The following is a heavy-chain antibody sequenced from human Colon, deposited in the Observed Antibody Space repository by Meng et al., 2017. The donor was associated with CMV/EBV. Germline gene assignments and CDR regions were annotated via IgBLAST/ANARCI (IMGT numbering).Heavy chain of an antibody. V-gene: IGHV3-7*01. Sequence: GESLKISCAAPGFTFVSYWMSWVRQAPGKGLEWVASIKHDGSEQYYVDSVKGRFTISRDTARNSVYLQMNSLRAEDTAVYYCARNLKVRGAGTSRGMDVWGQGTTVTVSS. D-gene: IGHD3-10*01. CDR1: GFTFVSYW. J-gene: IGHJ6*02. CDR2: IKHDGSEQ. CDR3: ARNLKVRGAGTSRGMDV.